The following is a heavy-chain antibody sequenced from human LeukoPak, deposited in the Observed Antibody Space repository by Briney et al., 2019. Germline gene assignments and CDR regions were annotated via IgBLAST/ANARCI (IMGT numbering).Heavy chain of an antibody. D-gene: IGHD5-12*01. V-gene: IGHV4-39*07. CDR1: GGSISSSSYY. J-gene: IGHJ3*02. CDR2: IYHSGST. Sequence: PSETLSLTCTVSGGSISSSSYYWGWIRQPPGKGLEWFGSIYHSGSTYYNPSLKSRVTIAVETSKNQFSLKLSSVTAADKAVYYCARSCRILDIVATIRARLGGNGFDIWGQGTMVTVSS. CDR3: ARSCRILDIVATIRARLGGNGFDI.